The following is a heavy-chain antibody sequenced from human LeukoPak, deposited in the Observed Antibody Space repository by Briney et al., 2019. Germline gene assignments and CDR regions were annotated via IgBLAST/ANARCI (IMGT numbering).Heavy chain of an antibody. D-gene: IGHD3-3*01. CDR1: GGSFSGYY. J-gene: IGHJ5*02. Sequence: SETLSLTCAVYGGSFSGYYWSWIRQPPGKGLEWIGEINHSGSTNYNPSLKSRVTISVDTSKNQFSLKLSSVTAADTAVYYCARERAPYYDFWSGYGWFDPWGQGTLVTVSS. CDR2: INHSGST. CDR3: ARERAPYYDFWSGYGWFDP. V-gene: IGHV4-34*01.